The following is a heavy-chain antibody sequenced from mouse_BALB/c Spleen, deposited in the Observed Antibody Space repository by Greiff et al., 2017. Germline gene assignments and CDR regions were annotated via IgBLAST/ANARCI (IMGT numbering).Heavy chain of an antibody. J-gene: IGHJ4*01. CDR3: AREGMITVAMDY. Sequence: EVQVVESGGGLVKPGGSLKLSCAASGFTFSSYAMSWVRQTPEKRLEWVASISSGGSTYYPDSVKGRFTISRDNARNILYLQMSSLRSEDTAMYYCAREGMITVAMDYWGQGTSVTVSS. CDR2: ISSGGST. D-gene: IGHD2-4*01. CDR1: GFTFSSYA. V-gene: IGHV5-6-5*01.